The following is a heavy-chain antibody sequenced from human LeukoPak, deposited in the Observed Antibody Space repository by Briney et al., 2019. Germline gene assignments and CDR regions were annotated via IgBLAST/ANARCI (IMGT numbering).Heavy chain of an antibody. CDR2: ISYDGSNK. D-gene: IGHD3-9*01. J-gene: IGHJ4*02. CDR1: GFTFSSYA. V-gene: IGHV3-30-3*01. CDR3: ARDSYYDILTGYSHFDY. Sequence: GRSLRLSCAASGFTFSSYAMHWVRQAPGKGLEWVAVISYDGSNKYYADSVKGRFTISRDNSKNTLYLQMNSLRAEDTAVYYCARDSYYDILTGYSHFDYWGQGTLVTVSS.